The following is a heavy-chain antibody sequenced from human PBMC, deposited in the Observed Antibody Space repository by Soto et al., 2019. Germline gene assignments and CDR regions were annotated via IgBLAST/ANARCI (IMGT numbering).Heavy chain of an antibody. J-gene: IGHJ4*02. CDR3: ASYDFWSGYYHY. D-gene: IGHD3-3*01. V-gene: IGHV4-59*01. Sequence: SETLSLTCTVSGGSISSYYWSWIRQPPRKGLEWIGYIYYSGSTNYNPSLKSRVTISVDTSKNQFSLKLSSVTAADTAVYYCASYDFWSGYYHYWGQGTLVTVSS. CDR1: GGSISSYY. CDR2: IYYSGST.